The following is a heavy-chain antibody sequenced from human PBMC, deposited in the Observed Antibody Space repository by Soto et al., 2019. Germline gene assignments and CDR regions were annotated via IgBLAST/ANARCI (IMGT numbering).Heavy chain of an antibody. D-gene: IGHD3-16*01. V-gene: IGHV1-2*02. CDR1: GYTFTDYY. Sequence: ASVKVSCKASGYTFTDYYMHWVRQAPGQGLEWMGWINPNSNGTNYARKFQGRVTMTRDTFISTAHMELSRLRSDDTAVYYCARDFGENSNEVSYSFHHWGQGTLVAVYS. CDR3: ARDFGENSNEVSYSFHH. CDR2: INPNSNGT. J-gene: IGHJ1*01.